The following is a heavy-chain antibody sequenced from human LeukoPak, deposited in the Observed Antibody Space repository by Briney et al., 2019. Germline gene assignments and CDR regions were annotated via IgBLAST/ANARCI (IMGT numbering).Heavy chain of an antibody. CDR2: ISGSDGRP. V-gene: IGHV3-23*01. CDR1: GVTSRMCA. CDR3: GKIPYGAGSYGSAGYY. J-gene: IGHJ4*02. D-gene: IGHD3-10*01. Sequence: TGGSLPPACPPCGVTSRMCAVRCVRPAPGKGLEWVAAISGSDGRPHYADSVKGRFTISRDNSKNTLYLQMNSLRAEDTAIYYCGKIPYGAGSYGSAGYYWGQGTLVTVSS.